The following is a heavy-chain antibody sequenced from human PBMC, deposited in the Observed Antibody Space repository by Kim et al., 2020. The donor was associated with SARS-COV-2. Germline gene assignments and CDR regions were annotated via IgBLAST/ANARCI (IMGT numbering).Heavy chain of an antibody. CDR1: GFTFSSYG. CDR3: AKASGSYSL. CDR2: ISYDGSNK. J-gene: IGHJ4*02. V-gene: IGHV3-30*18. Sequence: GGSLRLSCAASGFTFSSYGMHWVRQAPGKGLEWVAVISYDGSNKYYADSVKGRFTISRDNSKNTLYLQMNSLRAEDTAVYYCAKASGSYSLWGQGTLVTV. D-gene: IGHD1-26*01.